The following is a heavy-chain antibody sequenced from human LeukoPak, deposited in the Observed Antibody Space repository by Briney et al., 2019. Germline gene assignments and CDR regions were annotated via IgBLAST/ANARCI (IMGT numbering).Heavy chain of an antibody. CDR3: ARVRGWPTRYYMDV. CDR1: GGSFSGYY. D-gene: IGHD5-12*01. J-gene: IGHJ6*03. V-gene: IGHV4-34*01. CDR2: INHSGST. Sequence: SETLSLTCAVYGGSFSGYYWSWIRQPPGKGLEWIGEINHSGSTNYNPSLKSRVTISVDTSKNQFSLKLSSVTAADTAVYYCARVRGWPTRYYMDVWGKGTTVTVSS.